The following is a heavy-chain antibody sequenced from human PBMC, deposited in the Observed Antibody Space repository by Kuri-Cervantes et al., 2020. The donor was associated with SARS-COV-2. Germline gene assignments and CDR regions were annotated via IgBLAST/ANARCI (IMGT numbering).Heavy chain of an antibody. CDR1: GGTFSSYA. D-gene: IGHD2-2*01. V-gene: IGHV1-69*05. CDR2: IIPIFGTT. CDR3: ARASVVPAAYPTFDY. Sequence: SVNVSCKACGGTFSSYAISWVRQAPGQGLEWMGGIIPIFGTTNYAQKFQGRVTITTDESTSTAYMELSSLRSEDTAVYYCARASVVPAAYPTFDYWGQGTLVTVSS. J-gene: IGHJ4*02.